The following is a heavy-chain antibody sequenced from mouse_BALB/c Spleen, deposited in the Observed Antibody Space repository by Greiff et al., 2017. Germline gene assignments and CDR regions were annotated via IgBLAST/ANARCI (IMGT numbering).Heavy chain of an antibody. V-gene: IGHV14-3*02. J-gene: IGHJ4*01. Sequence: VHVKQSGAELVKPGASVKLSCTASGFNIKDTYMHWVKQRPEQGLEWIGRIDPANGNTKYDPKFQGKATITADTSSNTAYLQLSSLTSEDTAVYYCFEAMDYWGQGTSVTVSS. CDR2: IDPANGNT. CDR3: FEAMDY. CDR1: GFNIKDTY.